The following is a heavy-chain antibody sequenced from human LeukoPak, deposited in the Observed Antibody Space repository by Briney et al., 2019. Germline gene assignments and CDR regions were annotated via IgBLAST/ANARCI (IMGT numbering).Heavy chain of an antibody. V-gene: IGHV3-9*01. D-gene: IGHD3-22*01. CDR2: ISWNSGSI. Sequence: GGSLRPSCAASGFTFDDYAMHWVRQAPGKGLEWVSGISWNSGSIGYADSVKGRFTISRDNAKNSLYLQMNSLRAEDTALYYCAKATYYYDSSGYIAGFDYWGQGTLVTVSS. CDR1: GFTFDDYA. CDR3: AKATYYYDSSGYIAGFDY. J-gene: IGHJ4*02.